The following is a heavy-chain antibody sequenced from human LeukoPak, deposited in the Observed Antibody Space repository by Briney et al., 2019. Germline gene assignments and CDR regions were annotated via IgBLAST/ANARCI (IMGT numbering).Heavy chain of an antibody. V-gene: IGHV4-31*03. D-gene: IGHD3-3*01. Sequence: SETLSLTCTVSGGSISSGGYYWSWIRQHPGKGLEWIGYIYYSGSTYYNPSLKSRVTISVDTSKNQFPLKLSSVTAADTAVYYCARVGPGVAPNWFDPWGQGTLVTVSS. CDR1: GGSISSGGYY. J-gene: IGHJ5*02. CDR2: IYYSGST. CDR3: ARVGPGVAPNWFDP.